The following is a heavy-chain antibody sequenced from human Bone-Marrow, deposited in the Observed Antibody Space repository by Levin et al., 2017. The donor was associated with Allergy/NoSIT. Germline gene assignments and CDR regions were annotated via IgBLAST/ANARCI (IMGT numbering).Heavy chain of an antibody. CDR3: ARHPGASFHY. D-gene: IGHD1/OR15-1a*01. CDR1: GDSINNDY. CDR2: IHFTGNT. Sequence: NPSETLSLTCKVSGDSINNDYWSWIRQPPGKGLEWIGYIHFTGNTTYSPSLNSRVTMSIDTSKNQFSLRLTSVTAADTAVYYCARHPGASFHYWGQGILVTVSS. J-gene: IGHJ4*02. V-gene: IGHV4-59*08.